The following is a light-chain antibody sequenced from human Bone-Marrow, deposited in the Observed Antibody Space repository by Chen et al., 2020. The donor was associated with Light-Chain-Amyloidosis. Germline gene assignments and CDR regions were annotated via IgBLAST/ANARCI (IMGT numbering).Light chain of an antibody. Sequence: QSALTQPASVSGSPGQSITIPCTGTSSDVGGYNYVSWYQQHPGKAPKLMIYDVSNRPSGVSNRFSGSKSGNTASLTISGLQAEDEAAYYCSSYTSSSTLGVFGGGTKLTVL. V-gene: IGLV2-14*01. CDR3: SSYTSSSTLGV. CDR1: SSDVGGYNY. CDR2: DVS. J-gene: IGLJ3*02.